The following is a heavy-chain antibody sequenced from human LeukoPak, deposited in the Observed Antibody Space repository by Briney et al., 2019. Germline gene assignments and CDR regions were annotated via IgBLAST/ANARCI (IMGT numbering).Heavy chain of an antibody. CDR1: GFTFDDYA. Sequence: GGSLRLSCAASGFTFDDYAMHWVRQAPGKGLEWVSGISWNSGSIGYADSVKGRFSISRDNAKNSLYLQMDSLRAEDTAVYYCAKEGAYPIITYDSWGQGALVTVSS. D-gene: IGHD3-10*01. V-gene: IGHV3-9*01. CDR3: AKEGAYPIITYDS. CDR2: ISWNSGSI. J-gene: IGHJ5*01.